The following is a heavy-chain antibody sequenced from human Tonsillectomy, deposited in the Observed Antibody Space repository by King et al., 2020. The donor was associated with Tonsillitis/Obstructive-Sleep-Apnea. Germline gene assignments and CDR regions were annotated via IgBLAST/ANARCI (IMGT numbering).Heavy chain of an antibody. CDR3: VRHPDVVVPAASLMDV. CDR2: IYPGDSEI. D-gene: IGHD2-2*01. J-gene: IGHJ6*04. V-gene: IGHV5-51*01. CDR1: GDTFINYW. Sequence: QLVQSGAEVKKPGESLKISCKGFGDTFINYWNGWVRQLPGKGLEWRGIIYPGDSEIRYSPSFQGQVTISADKSISTAYLQWSTLKASDTAMYFCVRHPDVVVPAASLMDVWGKGTTVTVSS.